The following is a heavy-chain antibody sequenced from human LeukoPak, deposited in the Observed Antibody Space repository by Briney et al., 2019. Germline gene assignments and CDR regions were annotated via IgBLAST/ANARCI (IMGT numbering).Heavy chain of an antibody. CDR1: GGSFSGYY. Sequence: SETLSLTCAVYGGSFSGYYWSWIRQPPGKGLEWIGEINHSGSTNYNPSLKSRVTISVDTSKNQFSLKLSSVTAADTAVYYCARGRDLYDFWSGYYRLRDAFYIWGQGTMVTVS. D-gene: IGHD3-3*01. V-gene: IGHV4-34*01. CDR2: INHSGST. J-gene: IGHJ3*02. CDR3: ARGRDLYDFWSGYYRLRDAFYI.